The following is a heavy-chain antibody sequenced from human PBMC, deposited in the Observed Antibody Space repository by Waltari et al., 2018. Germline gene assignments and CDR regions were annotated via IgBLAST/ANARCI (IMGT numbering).Heavy chain of an antibody. V-gene: IGHV3-21*01. CDR1: GFTFSSYS. Sequence: EVQLVESGGGLVKPGGSLRLSCAASGFTFSSYSMNWVRQAPGKGLEWVSSISSSSSYIYYADSVKGRFTISRDNAKNSLYLQMNSLRAEDTAVYYCARGDSGSYSYYYYMDVWGKGTTVTISS. CDR3: ARGDSGSYSYYYYMDV. J-gene: IGHJ6*03. CDR2: ISSSSSYI. D-gene: IGHD1-26*01.